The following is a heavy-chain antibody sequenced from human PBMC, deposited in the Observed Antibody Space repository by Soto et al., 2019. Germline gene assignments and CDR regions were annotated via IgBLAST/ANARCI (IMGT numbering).Heavy chain of an antibody. D-gene: IGHD3-3*01. J-gene: IGHJ5*02. CDR1: GGSISSGDYS. Sequence: SETLSLTCTVSGGSISSGDYSWSWVRQSPGKGLEWIGHIYNSGITYYNPSLKSRVVISIDTSRNQFSLRLNSLTAADRAVYFCARGVTVFGLVSRFWFDPWGQGNVVTVS. CDR3: ARGVTVFGLVSRFWFDP. V-gene: IGHV4-30-4*01. CDR2: IYNSGIT.